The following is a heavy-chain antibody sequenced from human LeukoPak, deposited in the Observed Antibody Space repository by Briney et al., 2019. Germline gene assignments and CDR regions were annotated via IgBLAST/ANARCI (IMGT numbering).Heavy chain of an antibody. CDR3: AKGSRGSRPYYFDF. CDR1: GFSFNNYA. D-gene: IGHD3-10*01. J-gene: IGHJ4*02. Sequence: PGGSLRLSCAASGFSFNNYAMSWVRQPPGKGLEWVSAITDSGGDTYHADSVKGRFTISRDNSRHTLYLQMNSLRVEDSAVYLCAKGSRGSRPYYFDFWGQGTLVTVSS. CDR2: ITDSGGDT. V-gene: IGHV3-23*01.